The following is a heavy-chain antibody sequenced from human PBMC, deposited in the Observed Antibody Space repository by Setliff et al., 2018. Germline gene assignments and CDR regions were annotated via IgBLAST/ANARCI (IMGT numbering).Heavy chain of an antibody. V-gene: IGHV4-31*03. Sequence: KTSETLSLTCTVSGGSISSSSYYWGWIRQHPGKGLEWIGYIYYSGSTYYNPSLKSRVTISVDTSKNQFSLKLSSVTAADTAVYYCVRDFGDYRIGHGFDIWGQGTTVTVSS. J-gene: IGHJ3*02. D-gene: IGHD4-17*01. CDR2: IYYSGST. CDR1: GGSISSSSYY. CDR3: VRDFGDYRIGHGFDI.